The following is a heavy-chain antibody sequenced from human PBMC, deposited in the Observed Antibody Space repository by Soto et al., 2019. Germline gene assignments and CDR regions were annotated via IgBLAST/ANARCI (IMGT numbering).Heavy chain of an antibody. J-gene: IGHJ3*02. CDR2: IWYDGSNK. CDR1: GFTFSSYG. Sequence: GGSLRLSCAASGFTFSSYGMHWVRQAPGKGLEWVAVIWYDGSNKDYADSVKGRFTISRDNSKNTLYLQMNSLRAEDMAVYYCARDGRPGSSSSAFDIWGQGTMVTVSS. D-gene: IGHD6-6*01. CDR3: ARDGRPGSSSSAFDI. V-gene: IGHV3-33*01.